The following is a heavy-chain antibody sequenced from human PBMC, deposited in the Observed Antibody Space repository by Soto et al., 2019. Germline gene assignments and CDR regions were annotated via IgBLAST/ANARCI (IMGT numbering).Heavy chain of an antibody. D-gene: IGHD2-21*02. CDR3: ARETYCGGDYYHIDY. CDR1: GFILSSYA. Sequence: QVQLVESGGGVVQPGRSLRLSCAASGFILSSYAMHWVRQAPGKGLEWVAVISYDGSNKYYADSVKGRFTISRDNSKTTLYLQMTSLRAEDTAVYYCARETYCGGDYYHIDYWGQGTLVTVSS. V-gene: IGHV3-30-3*01. CDR2: ISYDGSNK. J-gene: IGHJ4*02.